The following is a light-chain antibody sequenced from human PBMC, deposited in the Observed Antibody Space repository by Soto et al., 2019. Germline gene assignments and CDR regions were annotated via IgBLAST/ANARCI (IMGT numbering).Light chain of an antibody. CDR3: QQRSNWPLT. CDR2: DAS. J-gene: IGKJ5*01. Sequence: EVVMTQAPATRPGSLGDRATLSCSASQSVSSNLAWYQQKPGQAPRILIYDASNRETGIPARFSGSGSGTEFTLTISSREPEDFAVDYCQQRSNWPLTFGQGTRLEIK. CDR1: QSVSSN. V-gene: IGKV3-11*01.